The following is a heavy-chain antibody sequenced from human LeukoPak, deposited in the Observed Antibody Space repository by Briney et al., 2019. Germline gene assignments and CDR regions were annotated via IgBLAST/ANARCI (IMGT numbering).Heavy chain of an antibody. V-gene: IGHV1-2*02. J-gene: IGHJ4*02. Sequence: ASVKVSCKASGYTVTGYDMHWVRQAPGQGLEWMGWINPNSGGTNYAQKFQGRVTMTRDTSISTDYMELSRLRSDDTAVYYCARDTGSYDTFDYWGQGNLVTVSS. CDR1: GYTVTGYD. D-gene: IGHD3-16*01. CDR3: ARDTGSYDTFDY. CDR2: INPNSGGT.